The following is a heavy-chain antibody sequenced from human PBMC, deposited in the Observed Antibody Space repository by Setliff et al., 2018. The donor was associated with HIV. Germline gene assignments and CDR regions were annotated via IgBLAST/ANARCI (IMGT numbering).Heavy chain of an antibody. Sequence: SETLSLTCTVSGGSVSSSSYYWGWNRQATGKGLEWIWYIYYSGISNYNPSLKSRVTISVDTSKNQFSLKLSSVTAADTAVYYCARGYPGIAVASLSYYYYYYMDVWGKGTTVTVSS. CDR2: IYYSGIS. V-gene: IGHV4-61*01. CDR1: GGSVSSSSYY. D-gene: IGHD6-19*01. J-gene: IGHJ6*03. CDR3: ARGYPGIAVASLSYYYYYYMDV.